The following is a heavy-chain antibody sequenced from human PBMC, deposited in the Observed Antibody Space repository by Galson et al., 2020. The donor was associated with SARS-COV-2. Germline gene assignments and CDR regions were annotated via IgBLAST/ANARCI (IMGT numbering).Heavy chain of an antibody. D-gene: IGHD3-22*01. CDR2: IYQGGTT. J-gene: IGHJ2*01. CDR3: ARPSSCGYYSIWYFDL. CDR1: GLSINSDFY. V-gene: IGHV4-38-2*01. Sequence: SQTLPPTCSVSGLSINSDFYWGWIRQPPGKGLEWIGNIYQGGTTYYNTSLKSRVTISIDQPKNEFSLTMTSVTAADTAVYYCARPSSCGYYSIWYFDLWGRGTLVTVSS.